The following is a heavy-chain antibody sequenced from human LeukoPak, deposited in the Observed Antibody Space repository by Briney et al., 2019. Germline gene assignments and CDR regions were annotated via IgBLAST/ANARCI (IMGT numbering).Heavy chain of an antibody. CDR2: IKQDGSEK. V-gene: IGHV3-7*01. Sequence: GGSLRLSCAASGFTFSSYWMSWVRQAPGKGLEWVANIKQDGSEKYYVDSVKGRFTISRDNAKNSLYLQMNSLRAEDTAVYYCARTKLNYYDTRGVFFDYWGQGTLVTASS. CDR3: ARTKLNYYDTRGVFFDY. CDR1: GFTFSSYW. D-gene: IGHD3-22*01. J-gene: IGHJ4*02.